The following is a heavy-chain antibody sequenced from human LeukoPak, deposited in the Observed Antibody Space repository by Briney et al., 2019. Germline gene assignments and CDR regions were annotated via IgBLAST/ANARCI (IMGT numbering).Heavy chain of an antibody. D-gene: IGHD4-23*01. J-gene: IGHJ4*02. V-gene: IGHV3-21*04. CDR3: AKKSPDSSGNPAYD. Sequence: PGGSLGLSCAASGFTFSSYSMNWVRQAPGKGLEWVSSISSSSSYIYYADSVRGRFTISRDNAKNTLYLQMNSLRAEGTAVYYCAKKSPDSSGNPAYDWGQGTLVTVSS. CDR1: GFTFSSYS. CDR2: ISSSSSYI.